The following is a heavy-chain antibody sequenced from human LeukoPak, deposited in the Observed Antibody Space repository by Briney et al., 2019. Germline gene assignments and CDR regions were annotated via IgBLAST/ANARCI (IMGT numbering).Heavy chain of an antibody. V-gene: IGHV3-30*14. J-gene: IGHJ6*03. CDR2: ISYDGSNK. Sequence: GGSLRLSCAASGFTFSSYAMHWVRQAPGKGLEWVAVISYDGSNKYYADSVKGRFTISRDNSKNTLYLQMNSLRAEDTAVYFCARLNVPAAQYYYHYMGLWGKGTTVTVSS. D-gene: IGHD2-2*01. CDR3: ARLNVPAAQYYYHYMGL. CDR1: GFTFSSYA.